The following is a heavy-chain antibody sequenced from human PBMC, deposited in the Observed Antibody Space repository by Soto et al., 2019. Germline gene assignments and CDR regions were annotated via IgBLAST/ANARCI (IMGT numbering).Heavy chain of an antibody. Sequence: QVQLVESGGGVVQPGRSLRLSCAASGFTFSTNAMHWVRQAPGKGLEWVAVISYDGSTRYYADSIKGRFTISRDNSQNTLYLQVNNLRAEDTAVYYCAKQFSGWSYYFDYWGQGTLVTVSS. CDR3: AKQFSGWSYYFDY. D-gene: IGHD6-19*01. J-gene: IGHJ4*02. V-gene: IGHV3-30-3*02. CDR1: GFTFSTNA. CDR2: ISYDGSTR.